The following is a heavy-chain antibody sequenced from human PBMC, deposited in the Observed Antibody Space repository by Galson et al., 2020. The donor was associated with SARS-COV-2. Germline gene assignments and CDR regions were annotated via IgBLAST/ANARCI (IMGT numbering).Heavy chain of an antibody. Sequence: QLGESLKISCEASGFTFSSYGMHWVRQAPGKGLEWVAVIWYDGSNKYYAHSVKGRFTISRDKSKNTLYLQMNSLGAEDTAVYYCAKDIPVVRTPTGFNDACDIWGQGTMVTFSS. CDR3: AKDIPVVRTPTGFNDACDI. CDR2: IWYDGSNK. CDR1: GFTFSSYG. D-gene: IGHD3-10*01. V-gene: IGHV3-33*03. J-gene: IGHJ3*02.